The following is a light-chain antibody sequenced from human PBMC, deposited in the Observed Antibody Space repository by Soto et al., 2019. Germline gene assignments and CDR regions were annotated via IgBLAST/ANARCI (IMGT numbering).Light chain of an antibody. J-gene: IGLJ2*01. CDR3: CSYACSNTWV. CDR1: SSDIGTFIL. CDR2: EAT. V-gene: IGLV2-23*01. Sequence: QSALTQPASVSGSPGQSITISCTGTSSDIGTFILVSWYQHHPGKAPKLIIYEATKRPSGVSIRFSGSKSGNAASLTISGLQAEDESDYYCCSYACSNTWVFGGGTKLTVL.